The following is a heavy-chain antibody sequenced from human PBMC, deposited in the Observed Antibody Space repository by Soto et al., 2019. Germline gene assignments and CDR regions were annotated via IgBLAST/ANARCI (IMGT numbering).Heavy chain of an antibody. Sequence: SETLSLTCAVYGGSFSGYYWSWIRQPPGKGLEWIGEINHSGSTNYNPSLKSRVTISVDTSKNQFSLKLSSVTAADTAVYYCARKFDYWGQGTLVTVSS. V-gene: IGHV4-34*01. CDR3: ARKFDY. J-gene: IGHJ4*02. CDR1: GGSFSGYY. CDR2: INHSGST.